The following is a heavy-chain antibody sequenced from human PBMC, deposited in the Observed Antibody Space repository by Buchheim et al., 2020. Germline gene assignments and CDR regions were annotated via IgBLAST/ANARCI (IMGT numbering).Heavy chain of an antibody. CDR1: GGSFSGYY. CDR3: ARVFVVVPAANYYYYMDV. J-gene: IGHJ6*03. V-gene: IGHV4-34*01. D-gene: IGHD2-2*01. CDR2: INHSGST. Sequence: QVQLQQWGAGLLKPSETLSLTCAVYGGSFSGYYWSWIRQPPGKGLEWIGEINHSGSTNYNPSLKSRVTISVDTSKNQFSLKLSSVTAADTAVYYCARVFVVVPAANYYYYMDVWGKGTT.